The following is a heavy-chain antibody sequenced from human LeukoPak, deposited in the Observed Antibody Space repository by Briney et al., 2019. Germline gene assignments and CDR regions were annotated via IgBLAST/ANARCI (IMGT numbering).Heavy chain of an antibody. V-gene: IGHV4-4*07. Sequence: SETLSLTCTVSGGSISTYYWTWVRQPAGKGLEWIGRISSSGDTNYNPSLRSRLTMTVDTSKSQFSLRLSSVTAADTAVYYCAREGRSSTPGFWGQGTLVTVSS. CDR2: ISSSGDT. D-gene: IGHD2-15*01. CDR1: GGSISTYY. CDR3: AREGRSSTPGF. J-gene: IGHJ4*02.